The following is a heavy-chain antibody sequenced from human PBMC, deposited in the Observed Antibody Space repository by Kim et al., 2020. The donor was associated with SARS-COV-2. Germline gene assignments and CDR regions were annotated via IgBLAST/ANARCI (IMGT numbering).Heavy chain of an antibody. CDR3: AKGSLAVPRCYYYY. Sequence: GGSLRLSCAASGFTIGDYAMHWVRQAPRKGLEWVSVLSWISGSTCYADAVKGRFTISRDNAKHTLYLQMNRLRAEDTALNYCAKGSLAVPRCYYYY. D-gene: IGHD6-25*01. J-gene: IGHJ6*03. CDR2: LSWISGST. V-gene: IGHV3-9*01. CDR1: GFTIGDYA.